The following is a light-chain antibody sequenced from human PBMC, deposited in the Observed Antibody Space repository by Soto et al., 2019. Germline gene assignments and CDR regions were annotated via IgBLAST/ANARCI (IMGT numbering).Light chain of an antibody. CDR3: GKWDSTLRGGV. Sequence: QSVLTQVPSVSAAPGQKVTITCSGSNSNIGTNDVSWYQQLPGTAPKLLIYDNSKRPAGISDRFSGSKSGTSVTLGITGLQSGDEAEYYCGKWDSTLRGGVFGGGTKLTVL. V-gene: IGLV1-51*01. J-gene: IGLJ2*01. CDR1: NSNIGTND. CDR2: DNS.